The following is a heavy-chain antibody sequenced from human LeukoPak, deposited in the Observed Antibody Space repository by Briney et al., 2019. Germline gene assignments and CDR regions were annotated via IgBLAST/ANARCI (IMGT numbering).Heavy chain of an antibody. Sequence: GGSLRLSCAASGFTFDDYAMHWGRHAPGKGLEWVPGVSWNSGSIVYADSVKGRFTISRDNAKNSLYLQMNSLRAEDTALYYCAKGYYGSGSYSGGPFDYWGQGTLVTVSS. CDR2: VSWNSGSI. D-gene: IGHD3-10*01. V-gene: IGHV3-9*01. CDR3: AKGYYGSGSYSGGPFDY. J-gene: IGHJ4*02. CDR1: GFTFDDYA.